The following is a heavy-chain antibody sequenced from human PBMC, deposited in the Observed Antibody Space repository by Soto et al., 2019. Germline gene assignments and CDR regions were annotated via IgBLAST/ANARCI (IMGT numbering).Heavy chain of an antibody. D-gene: IGHD6-13*01. CDR3: ARDTFGSTRSGFDS. Sequence: PSETLSLTCTVSGGSLTSYYWSWIRQPAGKGLEWIGRIYASGTTDYSPSLKSRVTMSVDTSKNQFSLSLNSVTGADTAVYYCARDTFGSTRSGFDSWGQGTLVTVSS. CDR1: GGSLTSYY. V-gene: IGHV4-4*07. J-gene: IGHJ4*01. CDR2: IYASGTT.